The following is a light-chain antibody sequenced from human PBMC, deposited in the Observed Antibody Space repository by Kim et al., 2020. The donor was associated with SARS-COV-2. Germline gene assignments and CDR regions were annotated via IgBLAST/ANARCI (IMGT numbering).Light chain of an antibody. V-gene: IGKV1-17*01. J-gene: IGKJ5*01. Sequence: GDRVTITCRASQDIRNDLGWYQQNPGRAPKHLIYGASSLQSGVPSRFSSSGSGTEFTLTISSLQPEDFATYFCLQHNTYTITFGQGTRL. CDR2: GAS. CDR3: LQHNTYTIT. CDR1: QDIRND.